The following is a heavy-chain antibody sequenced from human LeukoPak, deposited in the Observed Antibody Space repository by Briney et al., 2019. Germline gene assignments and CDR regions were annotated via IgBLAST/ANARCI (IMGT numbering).Heavy chain of an antibody. CDR1: GFTFSSYA. D-gene: IGHD3-9*01. CDR2: ISYDGSNK. CDR3: ARDKARDDILTGSLFDY. J-gene: IGHJ4*02. Sequence: GGSLRLSCAASGFTFSSYAMHWVRQAPGKGLEWVAVISYDGSNKNYADSVKGRFTISRDNSKNTLYLQMNSLRAEDTAVYYCARDKARDDILTGSLFDYWGQGTLVTVSS. V-gene: IGHV3-30-3*01.